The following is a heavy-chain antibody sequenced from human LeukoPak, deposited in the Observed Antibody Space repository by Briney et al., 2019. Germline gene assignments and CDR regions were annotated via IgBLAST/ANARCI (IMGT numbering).Heavy chain of an antibody. D-gene: IGHD6-19*01. CDR3: ARDGQWLRY. CDR2: IKQDGSEK. CDR1: GFTFSNYW. Sequence: QSGGSLRLSCAASGFTFSNYWMSWVRQAPGKGLEWVANIKQDGSEKYHVDSVKGRFTISRDNAKNSLYLQMNSLRAEDTAVYYCARDGQWLRYWGQGTLVTVSS. V-gene: IGHV3-7*01. J-gene: IGHJ4*02.